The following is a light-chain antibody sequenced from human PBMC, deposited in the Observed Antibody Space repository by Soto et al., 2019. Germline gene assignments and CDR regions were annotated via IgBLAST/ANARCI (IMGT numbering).Light chain of an antibody. Sequence: DLQMTQSPSTLSASVGDRVTITCRASQSIGTWLAWYQQKPGKAPNLLIYDASSLESAVPSRFSGSGSGTEFTLTISSLQPDDFATYYCQQYDSYSYTFGQGTKLEIK. CDR3: QQYDSYSYT. CDR1: QSIGTW. CDR2: DAS. V-gene: IGKV1-5*01. J-gene: IGKJ2*01.